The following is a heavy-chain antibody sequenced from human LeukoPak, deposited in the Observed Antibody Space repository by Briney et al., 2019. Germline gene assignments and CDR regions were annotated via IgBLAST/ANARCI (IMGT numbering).Heavy chain of an antibody. J-gene: IGHJ6*03. D-gene: IGHD2-15*01. CDR3: AKSIGCSGGICYSADYYYYMDV. CDR2: IYTGGNT. V-gene: IGHV3-53*01. CDR1: GFAVSDSY. Sequence: PGGSLRLSCAASGFAVSDSYMSWVRQVPGEGLEWVSFIYTGGNTYYADSVKGRFTISRDNSKNTLFLQMNSLRDDDTAVYYCAKSIGCSGGICYSADYYYYMDVWGKGTTVTVSS.